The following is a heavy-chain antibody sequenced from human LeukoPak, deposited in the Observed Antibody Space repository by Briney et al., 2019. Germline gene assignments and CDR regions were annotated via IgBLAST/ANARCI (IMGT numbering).Heavy chain of an antibody. CDR3: AKGFSGYSQVLDFDY. CDR2: ISYDGSNK. CDR1: GFTFSSYG. D-gene: IGHD5-24*01. V-gene: IGHV3-30*18. J-gene: IGHJ4*02. Sequence: GGSLRLSCAASGFTFSSYGMHWVRQAPGKGLEWVAVISYDGSNKYYADSVKGRFTISRDNSKNTLYLQMNSLRAEDTAVYYCAKGFSGYSQVLDFDYWGQGTLVTVSS.